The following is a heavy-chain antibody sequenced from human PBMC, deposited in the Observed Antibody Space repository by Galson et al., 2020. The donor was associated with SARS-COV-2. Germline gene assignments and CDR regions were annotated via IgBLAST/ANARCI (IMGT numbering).Heavy chain of an antibody. CDR3: ARAPLAYDFWSGYYSYYYYGMDV. Sequence: SETLSLTCTVSGGSISSYYWSWIRQPPGKGLEWIGYIYYSGSTNYNPSLKSRVTISVDTSKNQFSLKLSSVTAADTAVYYCARAPLAYDFWSGYYSYYYYGMDVWGQGTTVTVSS. CDR1: GGSISSYY. D-gene: IGHD3-3*01. CDR2: IYYSGST. V-gene: IGHV4-59*01. J-gene: IGHJ6*02.